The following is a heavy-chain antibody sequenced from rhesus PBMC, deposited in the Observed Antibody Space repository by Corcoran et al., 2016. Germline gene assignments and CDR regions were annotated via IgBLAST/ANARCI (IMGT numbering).Heavy chain of an antibody. V-gene: IGHV4-65*01. Sequence: QVQLQESGPGLVKPSETLCLTCAVSRGSVCSSNRWSWIRQPQGKGLEWIGDISGSSGSNYYNPSLKSRVTIYTDTCKNQFSLKLSSVSAADTAVYYCAGDRRGYFLDYWGQGVLVTVSS. CDR2: ISGSSGSN. D-gene: IGHD2-15*01. J-gene: IGHJ4*01. CDR1: RGSVCSSNR. CDR3: AGDRRGYFLDY.